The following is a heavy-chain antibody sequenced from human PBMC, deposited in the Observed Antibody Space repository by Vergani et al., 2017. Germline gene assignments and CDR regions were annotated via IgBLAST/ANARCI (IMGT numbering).Heavy chain of an antibody. V-gene: IGHV4-61*02. D-gene: IGHD5-12*01. CDR2: IYTSGST. J-gene: IGHJ4*02. CDR3: ASFMVATYAFDY. CDR1: GGSISSGSYY. Sequence: QVQLQESGPGLVKPSQTLSLTCTVSGGSISSGSYYWSWIRQPAGKGLEWIGRIYTSGSTNYNPSLKIGVTISVDTSKNQFSLKLSSVTAADTAVYYCASFMVATYAFDYWGQGTLVTVSS.